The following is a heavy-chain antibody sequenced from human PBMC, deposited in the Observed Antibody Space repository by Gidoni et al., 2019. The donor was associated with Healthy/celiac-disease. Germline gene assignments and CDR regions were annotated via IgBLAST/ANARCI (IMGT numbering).Heavy chain of an antibody. D-gene: IGHD3-3*01. CDR3: ARRGRRFLEWLGAFDI. Sequence: QVQLQQWGAGLLKPSATLSLTCAVYGGSFSGYYWSWIRQPPGKGLEWIGEINHSGSTNYNPSLKSRVTISVDTSKNQFSLKLSSVTAADTAVYYCARRGRRFLEWLGAFDIWGQGTMVTVSS. J-gene: IGHJ3*02. CDR1: GGSFSGYY. CDR2: INHSGST. V-gene: IGHV4-34*01.